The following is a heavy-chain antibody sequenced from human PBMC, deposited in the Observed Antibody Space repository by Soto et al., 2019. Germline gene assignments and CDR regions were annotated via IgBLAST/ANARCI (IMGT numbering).Heavy chain of an antibody. CDR1: GGTFSNYA. V-gene: IGHV1-69*01. CDR2: IIPLFDTT. Sequence: QVQLVQSGAEVKKPGSSVKVSCKASGGTFSNYAISWVRQAPGQGLEWMGGIIPLFDTTNYLQKFQGRVTITADEFTSTAYMELSSLTSHDTAIYYCARGWDHYYGTDVWGQGTTVTVSS. CDR3: ARGWDHYYGTDV. D-gene: IGHD1-26*01. J-gene: IGHJ6*02.